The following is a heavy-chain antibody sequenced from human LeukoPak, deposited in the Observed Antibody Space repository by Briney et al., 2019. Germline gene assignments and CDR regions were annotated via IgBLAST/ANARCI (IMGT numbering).Heavy chain of an antibody. J-gene: IGHJ4*02. CDR1: GFNVSNYY. CDR3: ARASWGYDFDS. CDR2: IYSGGTT. D-gene: IGHD7-27*01. V-gene: IGHV3-53*01. Sequence: GGSLRLSCAASGFNVSNYYMSWVRQAPGKGLEWVSVIYSGGTTYYADSVKGRFTISRDNSNSTVYLRMNTLSVDDTAVYFCARASWGYDFDSWGQGALVTVSS.